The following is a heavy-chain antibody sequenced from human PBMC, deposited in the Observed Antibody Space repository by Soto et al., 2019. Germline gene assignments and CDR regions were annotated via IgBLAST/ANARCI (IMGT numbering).Heavy chain of an antibody. J-gene: IGHJ4*02. CDR2: IYPGDSVT. Sequence: GESLKISCNGSGYSFTIYWIGWVRQMPGKGLEWMGIIYPGDSVTRFSPSFQGQVTISADKSITTAYLQWSSLKASDTAMYYCARRTSVVTPFDYWGQGTLVTVSS. V-gene: IGHV5-51*01. D-gene: IGHD2-15*01. CDR3: ARRTSVVTPFDY. CDR1: GYSFTIYW.